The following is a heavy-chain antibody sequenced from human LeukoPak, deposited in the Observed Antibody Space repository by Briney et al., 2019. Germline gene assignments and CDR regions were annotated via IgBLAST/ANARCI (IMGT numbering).Heavy chain of an antibody. V-gene: IGHV4-34*01. CDR1: GGSFSGYY. CDR2: INHSGSA. J-gene: IGHJ4*02. CDR3: ARGKSSYDYVWGSYRYPAIFDY. Sequence: SETLSLTCAVYGGSFSGYYWSWIRQPPGKGLEWIGEINHSGSANYNPSLKSRVTISVDTSKNQFSLKLSSVTAADTAVYYCARGKSSYDYVWGSYRYPAIFDYWGQGTLVTVSS. D-gene: IGHD3-16*02.